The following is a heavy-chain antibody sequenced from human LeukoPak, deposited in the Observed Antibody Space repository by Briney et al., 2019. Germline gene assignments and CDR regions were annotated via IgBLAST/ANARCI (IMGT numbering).Heavy chain of an antibody. CDR3: AIQPWGSGNNWYFDL. Sequence: ASVKVSCKASGYTFTAYYIHWVRQAPGQGLEWMGWINPNSGGTDYEQKFKGRVTMTRDTSISTTYVELSSLTSDDTAVYYCAIQPWGSGNNWYFDLWGRGTLVTVSS. V-gene: IGHV1-2*02. CDR1: GYTFTAYY. CDR2: INPNSGGT. J-gene: IGHJ2*01. D-gene: IGHD7-27*01.